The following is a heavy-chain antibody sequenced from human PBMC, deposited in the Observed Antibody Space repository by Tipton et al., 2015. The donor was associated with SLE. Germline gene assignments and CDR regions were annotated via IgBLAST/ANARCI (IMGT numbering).Heavy chain of an antibody. V-gene: IGHV5-51*03. CDR2: IYPADSDN. CDR3: ARAGQRAYFFGMDV. Sequence: QLVQSGAEVKKPGESLKISCQGAGYRFTTHWIAWVRQMPGKGLEWMGIIYPADSDNRYSPSFQGQVIMSADRSSSTAYLRWRSLKASDTAMYYCARAGQRAYFFGMDVWAQGTTVTVSS. D-gene: IGHD6-25*01. J-gene: IGHJ6*02. CDR1: GYRFTTHW.